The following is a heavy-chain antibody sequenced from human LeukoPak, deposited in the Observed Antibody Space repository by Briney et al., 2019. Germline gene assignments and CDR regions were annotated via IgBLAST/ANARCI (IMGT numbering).Heavy chain of an antibody. CDR1: GFTFSNYG. J-gene: IGHJ4*02. D-gene: IGHD2/OR15-2a*01. CDR2: ISYGGTNQ. Sequence: GRSLRLSCAASGFTFSNYGMHWVRQAPGKGLEWVAFISYGGTNQYYVDAVKDRFTISRDNYNDRLDLQMNSLRPEDTAVYYCARDSRPYSNDFDYWGQGTLVTVSS. V-gene: IGHV3-30*13. CDR3: ARDSRPYSNDFDY.